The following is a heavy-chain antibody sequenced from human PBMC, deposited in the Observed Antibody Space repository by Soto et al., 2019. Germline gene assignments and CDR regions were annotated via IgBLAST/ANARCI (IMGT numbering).Heavy chain of an antibody. V-gene: IGHV1-46*01. D-gene: IGHD6-19*01. J-gene: IGHJ6*02. CDR3: ARPLAVAENYRFGMDV. CDR2: INPSGGST. Sequence: ASVKVSCKASGYTFTSHYTHWVRQAPGKRLEWMGIINPSGGSTSYAQKFQGRVTLTRDTSTSTVYMELNSLRSEDTSVYYCARPLAVAENYRFGMDVWGQGPTITVSS. CDR1: GYTFTSHY.